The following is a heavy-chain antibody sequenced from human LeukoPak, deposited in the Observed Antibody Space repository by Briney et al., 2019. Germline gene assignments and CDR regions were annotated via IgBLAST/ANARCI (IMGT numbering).Heavy chain of an antibody. J-gene: IGHJ4*02. V-gene: IGHV1-18*01. D-gene: IGHD1-26*01. CDR1: GYTFTSYG. Sequence: ASVKVSCKASGYTFTSYGISWVRQAPGQGLEWMGWTSAYNGNTNYAQKLQGRVTMTTDTSTSTAYLELRSLRSDDTAVYYCARLTYSGSYPNHYFDYWGQGTLVTVSS. CDR2: TSAYNGNT. CDR3: ARLTYSGSYPNHYFDY.